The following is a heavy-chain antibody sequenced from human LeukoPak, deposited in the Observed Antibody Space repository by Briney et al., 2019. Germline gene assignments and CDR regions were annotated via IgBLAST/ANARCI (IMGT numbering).Heavy chain of an antibody. CDR1: GCSFTNAW. D-gene: IGHD2-2*01. V-gene: IGHV3-15*01. Sequence: GGSLCLSCVVAGCSFTNAWFSWVCLPHRNGMEWDGRIKSKNEGGTEDNAASVKVRFTSSRADSKNTLYLHMNSLKTEDTAVYYCTTVYCSSTSCAMSGNYWGQGTLVTVSS. J-gene: IGHJ4*02. CDR3: TTVYCSSTSCAMSGNY. CDR2: IKSKNEGGTE.